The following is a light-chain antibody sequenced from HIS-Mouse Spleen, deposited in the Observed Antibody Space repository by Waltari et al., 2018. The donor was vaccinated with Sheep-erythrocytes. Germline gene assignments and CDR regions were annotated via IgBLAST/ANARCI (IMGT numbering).Light chain of an antibody. V-gene: IGLV2-11*01. J-gene: IGLJ2*01. CDR2: DVS. Sequence: QSALTQPRSVSGSPGQSVTISCTGTSSDVGGHHYVSWYQQHPGKAPKLMIYDVSKRPSGVPDRFSGSKSGNTASLTISGLQAEDEADYYCCSYAGSYTFVVFGGGTKLTVL. CDR1: SSDVGGHHY. CDR3: CSYAGSYTFVV.